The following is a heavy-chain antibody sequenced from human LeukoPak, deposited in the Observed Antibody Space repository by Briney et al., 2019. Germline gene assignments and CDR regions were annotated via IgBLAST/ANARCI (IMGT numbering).Heavy chain of an antibody. J-gene: IGHJ5*02. CDR1: GGSFSGYY. V-gene: IGHV4-34*01. CDR2: ITHRASA. CDR3: ARLYYDFWSGYGYNWFDP. D-gene: IGHD3-3*01. Sequence: SETLSLTCAVYGGSFSGYYWNWIRQPPGKGQVCIGEITHRASATYNTYLKSRVTISVDTSKSQFSLKLSSVTAADTAVYYCARLYYDFWSGYGYNWFDPWGQGTLVTVSS.